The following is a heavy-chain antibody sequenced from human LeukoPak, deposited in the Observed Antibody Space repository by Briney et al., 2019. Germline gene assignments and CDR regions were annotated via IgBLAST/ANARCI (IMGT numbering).Heavy chain of an antibody. Sequence: PSETLSLTCAVYGGSFSGYYWSWIRQPPGKGLEWIGEINHSGSTNYNPSLKSRVTMSVDTPKNQFSLKLSSVTAADTAVYYCAXXXXFSSGWLLDYWGQGTLVTVSS. D-gene: IGHD6-19*01. CDR2: INHSGST. J-gene: IGHJ4*02. CDR3: AXXXXFSSGWLLDY. V-gene: IGHV4-34*01. CDR1: GGSFSGYY.